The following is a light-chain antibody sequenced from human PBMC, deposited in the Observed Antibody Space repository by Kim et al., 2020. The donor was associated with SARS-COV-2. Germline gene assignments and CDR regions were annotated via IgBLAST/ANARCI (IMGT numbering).Light chain of an antibody. V-gene: IGLV1-44*01. CDR3: AAWDDSLGGPV. CDR2: SSN. Sequence: GQRVTISCSGSSSNIGSNSVNWYQHPPGTAPKPCLYSSNQRPAGVPDRFSGSRSGTSASLAISGLQSEDEADYICAAWDDSLGGPVFGGGTQLTVL. CDR1: SSNIGSNS. J-gene: IGLJ2*01.